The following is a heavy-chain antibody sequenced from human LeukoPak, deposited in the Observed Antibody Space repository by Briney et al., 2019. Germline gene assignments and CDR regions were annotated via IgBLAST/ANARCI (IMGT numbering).Heavy chain of an antibody. V-gene: IGHV3-30*02. D-gene: IGHD5-18*01. Sequence: PGGSLRLSCAASGFSFSSYGMHWVRQAPGKGLEWVAFIRFDGSNYYYGDSVKGRFTISRDNSKNTLYLQMNSLRNEDTAVYFCAKDLSGGYHSYYFDFWGQGTPVTVSS. CDR3: AKDLSGGYHSYYFDF. CDR2: IRFDGSNY. CDR1: GFSFSSYG. J-gene: IGHJ4*02.